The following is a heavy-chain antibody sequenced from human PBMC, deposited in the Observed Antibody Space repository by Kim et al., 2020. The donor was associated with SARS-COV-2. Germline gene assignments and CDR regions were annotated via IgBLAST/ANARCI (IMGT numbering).Heavy chain of an antibody. D-gene: IGHD1-26*01. CDR3: SRRTLLGGMDV. J-gene: IGHJ6*02. CDR1: GFTFSDSA. Sequence: GGSLRLSCAASGFTFSDSAMHWVRQASGKGLEWVGRIRSKANSYTTAYAASVKGRFTISRDDSKNTAYLQMNSLKTEDTAVYYCSRRTLLGGMDVWGQGTTVTVSS. CDR2: IRSKANSYTT. V-gene: IGHV3-73*01.